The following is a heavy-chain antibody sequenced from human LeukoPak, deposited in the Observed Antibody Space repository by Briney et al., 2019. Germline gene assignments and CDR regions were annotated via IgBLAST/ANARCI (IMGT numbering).Heavy chain of an antibody. CDR2: IYHSGST. V-gene: IGHV4-38-2*02. Sequence: SEPVSLTCTVSGYSISSGYYWGWIRQPPGKGLEWIRRIYHSGSTYYNPSLKSRDTISLDTSNNQFSLKRASVTAVDTAVNYRARDRVSAAIRYWGQGTLVTVSS. CDR1: GYSISSGYY. CDR3: ARDRVSAAIRY. D-gene: IGHD2-2*01. J-gene: IGHJ4*02.